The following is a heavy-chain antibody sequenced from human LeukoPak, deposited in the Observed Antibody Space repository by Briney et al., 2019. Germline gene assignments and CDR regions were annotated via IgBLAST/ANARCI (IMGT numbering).Heavy chain of an antibody. CDR3: AREGIVVVPAAKDDAFDI. D-gene: IGHD2-2*01. V-gene: IGHV4-34*01. J-gene: IGHJ3*02. CDR1: GGSFSGYY. CDR2: INHSGST. Sequence: SETLSLTCAVYGGSFSGYYWSWIRQPPGKGLEWIGEINHSGSTNYNPSLKSRVTISVDTSKNQFSLKLSSVTAADTAVYYCAREGIVVVPAAKDDAFDIWGQGTMVTVSS.